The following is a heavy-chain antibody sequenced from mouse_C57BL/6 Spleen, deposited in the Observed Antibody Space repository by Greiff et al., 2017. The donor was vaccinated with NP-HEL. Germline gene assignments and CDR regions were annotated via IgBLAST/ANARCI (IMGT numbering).Heavy chain of an antibody. D-gene: IGHD1-1*01. J-gene: IGHJ2*01. CDR1: GYTFTSYW. V-gene: IGHV1-55*01. CDR3: ARAFYYYGSSFLDY. CDR2: IYPGSGST. Sequence: VQLQQSGAELVKPGASVKMSCKASGYTFTSYWITWVKQRPGQGLEWIGDIYPGSGSTNYNEKFKSKATLTVDTSSSTAYMQLSSLTSEDSAVYYCARAFYYYGSSFLDYRGQGTTLTVSS.